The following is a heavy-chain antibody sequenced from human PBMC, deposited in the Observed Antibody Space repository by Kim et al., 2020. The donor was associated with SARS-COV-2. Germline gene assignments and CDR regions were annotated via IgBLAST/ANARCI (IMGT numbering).Heavy chain of an antibody. CDR1: GGTFSSYA. Sequence: PSVKVSCKASGGTFSSYAISWVRQAPGQGLEWMGGIIPIFGTANYAQKFQGRVTITADESTSTAYMELSSLRSEDTAVYYCASFQGDFSGYDPWGQGTLVTVSS. J-gene: IGHJ5*02. CDR2: IIPIFGTA. D-gene: IGHD2-15*01. CDR3: ASFQGDFSGYDP. V-gene: IGHV1-69*13.